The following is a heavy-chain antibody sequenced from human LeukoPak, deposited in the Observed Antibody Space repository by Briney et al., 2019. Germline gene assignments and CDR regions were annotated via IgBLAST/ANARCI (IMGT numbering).Heavy chain of an antibody. D-gene: IGHD3-16*02. Sequence: GGSLRLSCAASGFTVSSNYMSWVRQAPGKGLEWVSVIYSGGSTYYADSVKGRFTISRDNSKNTLYLQMNSLRAEDTAVYYCARDYDYVWGSYRRDAFDIWGQGTMVTVSS. V-gene: IGHV3-66*01. J-gene: IGHJ3*02. CDR3: ARDYDYVWGSYRRDAFDI. CDR2: IYSGGST. CDR1: GFTVSSNY.